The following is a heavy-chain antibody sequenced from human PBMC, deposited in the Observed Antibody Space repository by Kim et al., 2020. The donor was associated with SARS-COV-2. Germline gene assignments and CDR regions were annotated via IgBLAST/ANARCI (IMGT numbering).Heavy chain of an antibody. CDR2: IIPTLGIA. J-gene: IGHJ6*02. CDR1: GGTFSSYT. CDR3: ARNDCSSTSCYNPAMDV. Sequence: SVKVSCKASGGTFSSYTISWVRQAPGQGLEWMGRIIPTLGIANYARKFQGRITITADKSTSTAYMELSSLRSEDTAVYYCARNDCSSTSCYNPAMDVWGQGTTVIVSS. D-gene: IGHD2-2*02. V-gene: IGHV1-69*02.